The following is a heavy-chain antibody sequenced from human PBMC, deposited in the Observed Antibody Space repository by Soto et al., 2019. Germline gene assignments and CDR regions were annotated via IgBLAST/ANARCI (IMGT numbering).Heavy chain of an antibody. D-gene: IGHD2-2*01. CDR2: LTGNGGTT. Sequence: GGSLRLSCEASGFTFSNFGMSWVRQAPGKGLEWVSGLTGNGGTTYYADSVKGRFTISRDNSKNTLSLQINSLRVDDTALYSCAPGGQYHQRYQFDFWGQGTLVTVSS. V-gene: IGHV3-23*01. CDR3: APGGQYHQRYQFDF. CDR1: GFTFSNFG. J-gene: IGHJ4*02.